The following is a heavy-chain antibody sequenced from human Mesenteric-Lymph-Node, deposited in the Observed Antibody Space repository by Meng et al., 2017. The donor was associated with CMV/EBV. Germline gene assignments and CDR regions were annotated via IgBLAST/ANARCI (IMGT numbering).Heavy chain of an antibody. V-gene: IGHV4-39*07. CDR2: IYYSGST. Sequence: SETLSLTCTVSGGSINSSSYYWGWIRQPPGKGLEWIGSIYYSGSTYYNPSLKSRVTISVDTSKNQFSLKLSSVTAADTAVYYCARGYGYSYGQGGWFDPWGQGTLVTVSS. CDR3: ARGYGYSYGQGGWFDP. CDR1: GGSINSSSYY. J-gene: IGHJ5*02. D-gene: IGHD5-18*01.